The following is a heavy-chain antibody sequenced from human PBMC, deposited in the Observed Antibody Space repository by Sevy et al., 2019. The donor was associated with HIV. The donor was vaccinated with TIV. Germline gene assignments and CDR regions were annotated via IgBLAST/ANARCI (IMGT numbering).Heavy chain of an antibody. D-gene: IGHD6-6*01. CDR3: TIDPVHFL. CDR2: IRSRSDGGTT. CDR1: GFTFSTYA. V-gene: IGHV3-15*01. Sequence: GGSLRLSCAASGFTFSTYAMNWVRQAPGKGLEWVGRIRSRSDGGTTEYVPTVKGRFTISRDDSRNMLYLEMNSLETEDSAIYYCTIDPVHFLWGQGTLVTVSS. J-gene: IGHJ4*02.